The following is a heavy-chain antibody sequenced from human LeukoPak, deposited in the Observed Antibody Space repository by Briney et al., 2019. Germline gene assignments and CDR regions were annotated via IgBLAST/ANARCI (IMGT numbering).Heavy chain of an antibody. CDR2: ISSSSSYI. Sequence: GGSLRLSCAASGFTFSSYSMNWVRQAPGKGLEWVSSISSSSSYIYYADSVKGRFTISRDNAKNTLYLQMNSLRVEDTAVYYCSRGIPEFGELLGDFDYWGQGTLVTVSS. V-gene: IGHV3-21*01. D-gene: IGHD3-10*01. CDR3: SRGIPEFGELLGDFDY. CDR1: GFTFSSYS. J-gene: IGHJ4*02.